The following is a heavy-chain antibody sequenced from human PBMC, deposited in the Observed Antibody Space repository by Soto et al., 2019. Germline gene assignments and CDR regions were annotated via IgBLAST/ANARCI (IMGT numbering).Heavy chain of an antibody. J-gene: IGHJ5*02. Sequence: SQSLSLTCAISGDSVSSNSAAWNWIRQSPSRGLEWLGRTYYRSKWYNDYAVSVKSRITINPDTSKNQISLQLNSVTPEGTAVHYCARVYSRNNWYDPSGRRPLVTVSS. CDR2: TYYRSKWYN. CDR1: GDSVSSNSAA. CDR3: ARVYSRNNWYDP. D-gene: IGHD6-13*01. V-gene: IGHV6-1*01.